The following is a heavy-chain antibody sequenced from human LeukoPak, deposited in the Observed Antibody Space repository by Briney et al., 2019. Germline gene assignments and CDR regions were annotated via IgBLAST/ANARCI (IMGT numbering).Heavy chain of an antibody. D-gene: IGHD1-26*01. CDR1: GFTFSSYA. Sequence: QTGGSLRLSCAASGFTFSSYAMSWVRQAPGKGLEWVSDISGSGGSTYYADSVKGRFTISRDNSKNTLYLQMNSLRAEDTAVYYCAKGEWEPPDYYYYMDVWGKGTTVTVSS. CDR2: ISGSGGST. CDR3: AKGEWEPPDYYYYMDV. V-gene: IGHV3-23*01. J-gene: IGHJ6*03.